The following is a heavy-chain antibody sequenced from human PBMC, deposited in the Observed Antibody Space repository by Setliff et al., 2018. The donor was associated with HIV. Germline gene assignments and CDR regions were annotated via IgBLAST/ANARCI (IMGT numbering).Heavy chain of an antibody. J-gene: IGHJ4*02. CDR3: ARAGRGSGRYVYSFDY. CDR1: GGFISTYY. CDR2: IYSSGST. V-gene: IGHV4-4*08. Sequence: SETLSLTCTVSGGFISTYYWNWIRQPPGKGLEWIGYIYSSGSTNYNPSLKSRVTISVDTSKNQLSLKLSSVTAADTAVYYCARAGRGSGRYVYSFDYWGQGSLVTVSS. D-gene: IGHD1-26*01.